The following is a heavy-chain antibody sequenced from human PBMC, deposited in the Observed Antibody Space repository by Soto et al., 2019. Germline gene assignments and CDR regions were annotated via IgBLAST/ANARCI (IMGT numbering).Heavy chain of an antibody. V-gene: IGHV5-51*01. CDR1: GYSFTSYW. J-gene: IGHJ6*02. D-gene: IGHD6-13*01. CDR2: IYPGDSDT. Sequence: ESLTISCKGSGYSFTSYWIGWVRQMRGKGLEWMGIIYPGDSDTRYSPSFQGQVTISADKSISTAYLQWSSLKASDTAMYYCAREQQLVRNYYYGMDVWGQGTTVTVSS. CDR3: AREQQLVRNYYYGMDV.